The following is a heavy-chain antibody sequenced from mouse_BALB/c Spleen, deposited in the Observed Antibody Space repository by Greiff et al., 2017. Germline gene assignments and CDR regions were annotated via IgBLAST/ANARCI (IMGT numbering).Heavy chain of an antibody. J-gene: IGHJ4*01. Sequence: EVKLVESGGGLVQPGGSRKLSCAASGFTFSSFGMHWVRQAPEKGLEWVAYISSGSSNIYYADTVKGRITISRDNPKNTLFLEMTSLRCEDTALYYCARSEMDYWGQGTSVTVSS. CDR1: GFTFSSFG. CDR2: ISSGSSNI. CDR3: ARSEMDY. V-gene: IGHV5-17*02.